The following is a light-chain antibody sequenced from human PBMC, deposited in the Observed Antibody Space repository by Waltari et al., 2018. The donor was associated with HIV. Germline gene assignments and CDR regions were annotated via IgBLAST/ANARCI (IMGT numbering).Light chain of an antibody. CDR2: EVS. CDR3: TSYISSASPE. V-gene: IGLV2-14*01. J-gene: IGLJ3*02. CDR1: GSPLRDYNS. Sequence: QSALTQPASVSGSPGQSITISCTGTGSPLRDYNSVSRYHHHPGKAPKVIIYEVSDRPSGVSSRLSGSITGNTASLTISGRQAEDEADDFCTSYISSASPEFGGGTKVTVL.